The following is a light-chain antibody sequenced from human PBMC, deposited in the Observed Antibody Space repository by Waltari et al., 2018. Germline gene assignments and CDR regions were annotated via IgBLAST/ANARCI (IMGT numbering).Light chain of an antibody. Sequence: QSVLTQPPSASGTPGQRVTISCSGGSSNIGTHYISWPLHLPVTSPKLPIYMNKQRPAGVPDRFSGARAGTSASLAISGLRSEDEVNYYCATWDDSLSGRVFGGGAKLTVL. J-gene: IGLJ3*02. CDR2: MNK. CDR3: ATWDDSLSGRV. V-gene: IGLV1-47*01. CDR1: SSNIGTHY.